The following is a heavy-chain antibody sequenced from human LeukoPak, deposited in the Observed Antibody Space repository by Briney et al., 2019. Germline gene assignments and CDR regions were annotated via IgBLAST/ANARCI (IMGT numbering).Heavy chain of an antibody. CDR1: GGTFSSYA. CDR2: IIPIFGTA. Sequence: GASVKVSCKASGGTFSSYAISWVRQAPGQGLEWMGGIIPIFGTANYAQKFQGRVTITADESTSTAYTELSSLRSEDTAVYYCARGRSCSSTSCYTPYYYYMDVWGKGTTVTVSS. D-gene: IGHD2-2*02. J-gene: IGHJ6*03. V-gene: IGHV1-69*13. CDR3: ARGRSCSSTSCYTPYYYYMDV.